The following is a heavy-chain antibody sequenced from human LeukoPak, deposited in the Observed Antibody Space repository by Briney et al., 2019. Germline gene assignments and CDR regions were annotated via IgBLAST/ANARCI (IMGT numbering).Heavy chain of an antibody. D-gene: IGHD2-15*01. CDR1: GGTFSSYA. V-gene: IGHV1-69*01. Sequence: SVKVSCKASGGTFSSYAISWVRQAPGQGLEWMGGIIPIFGTANYAQKFQGRVTITADESTSTAYMELSSLRSEDTAVCYCAREAALVVAAKVDYYYYGMDVWGKGTTVTVSS. CDR3: AREAALVVAAKVDYYYYGMDV. J-gene: IGHJ6*04. CDR2: IIPIFGTA.